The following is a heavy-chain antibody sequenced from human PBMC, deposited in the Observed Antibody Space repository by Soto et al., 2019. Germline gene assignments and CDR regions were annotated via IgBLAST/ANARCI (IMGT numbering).Heavy chain of an antibody. D-gene: IGHD3-22*01. CDR1: GGSISSYY. J-gene: IGHJ4*02. CDR2: IYYSGST. V-gene: IGHV4-59*08. Sequence: SETLSLTCTVSGGSISSYYWSWIRQPPGKGLEWIGYIYYSGSTNYNPSLKSRVTISVDTSKNQFSLKLSSVTAADTAVYYCARHATRYYYDSSGYYYMDYWGQGTLVTVS. CDR3: ARHATRYYYDSSGYYYMDY.